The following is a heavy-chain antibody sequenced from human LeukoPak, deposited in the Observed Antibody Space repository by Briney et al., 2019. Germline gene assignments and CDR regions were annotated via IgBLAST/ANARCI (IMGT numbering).Heavy chain of an antibody. CDR2: ISYSGIT. D-gene: IGHD6-13*01. CDR3: AGDIAAVNIPGSRLDP. V-gene: IGHV4-59*08. Sequence: SETLSLTCTVSGGSISSYYWSWLRQPPGKGLEWIGYISYSGITNYNPSLKRRVTISVDTSKNQFSLRLRSVTAADTAVYFCAGDIAAVNIPGSRLDPWGQGTLVTVSS. J-gene: IGHJ5*02. CDR1: GGSISSYY.